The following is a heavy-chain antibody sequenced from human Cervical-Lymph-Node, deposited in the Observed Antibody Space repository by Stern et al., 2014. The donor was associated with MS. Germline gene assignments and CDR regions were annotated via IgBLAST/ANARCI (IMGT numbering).Heavy chain of an antibody. Sequence: QLQLQESGPGLVKPSQTLSLTCTVSGGSVGSGSYDWSWIRQPAGKGLEWIGRIYTTGGTYYNPSLKSRVSISIDTSKNQFSLKLTSVTAADTAVYYCARDKEDTNMAFRYFDNWGQGTLVTVSS. V-gene: IGHV4-61*02. J-gene: IGHJ4*02. CDR1: GGSVGSGSYD. D-gene: IGHD5-18*01. CDR3: ARDKEDTNMAFRYFDN. CDR2: IYTTGGT.